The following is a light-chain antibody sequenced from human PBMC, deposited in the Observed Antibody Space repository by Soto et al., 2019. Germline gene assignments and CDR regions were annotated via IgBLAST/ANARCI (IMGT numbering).Light chain of an antibody. CDR2: GNS. CDR1: SSNIGAGYD. V-gene: IGLV1-40*01. Sequence: QSVLTQPPSVSGAPGQRVTISCTGSSSNIGAGYDVPWYQQLPGTAPKLLIYGNSNRPSGVPDRFSGSKSGTSASLAITGLQAEDEAYYYCQSYDSSLSGSNVVFGGGTKLTVL. J-gene: IGLJ2*01. CDR3: QSYDSSLSGSNVV.